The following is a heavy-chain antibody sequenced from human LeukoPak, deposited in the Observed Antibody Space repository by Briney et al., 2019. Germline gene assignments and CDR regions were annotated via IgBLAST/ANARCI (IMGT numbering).Heavy chain of an antibody. CDR2: ISSSSSTI. J-gene: IGHJ4*02. CDR3: IRDFRIADF. D-gene: IGHD1-14*01. CDR1: GFTPSSYS. V-gene: IGHV3-48*01. Sequence: PGGSLRLSCAVSGFTPSSYSMNWVRQAPGKGLEWVSYISSSSSTICYADSVKGRFTVSRDNAKNSLYLQMNSLRVEDTAVYYCIRDFRIADFWGQGTLVTVSS.